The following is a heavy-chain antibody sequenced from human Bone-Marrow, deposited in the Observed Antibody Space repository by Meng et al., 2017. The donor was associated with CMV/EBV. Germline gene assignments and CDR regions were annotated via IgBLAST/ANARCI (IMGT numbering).Heavy chain of an antibody. Sequence: SETLSLTCVVSNGSISSNKWWNWVRQSPGKGLEWIGEIYHSGTTNYNPSLRSRLTISVDKSNNQFSLKLRSVTAADTAVYYCARGLGSYYDYWGQGILVTVSS. CDR1: NGSISSNKW. J-gene: IGHJ4*02. V-gene: IGHV4-4*02. CDR3: ARGLGSYYDY. CDR2: IYHSGTT. D-gene: IGHD1-26*01.